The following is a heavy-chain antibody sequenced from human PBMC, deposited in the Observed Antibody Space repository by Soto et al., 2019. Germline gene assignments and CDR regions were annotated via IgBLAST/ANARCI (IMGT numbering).Heavy chain of an antibody. J-gene: IGHJ5*02. V-gene: IGHV3-23*01. CDR3: VTRSRGLQASPPRLDA. D-gene: IGHD4-4*01. Sequence: EVQLLESGGGLVQPGGSLRLSCSASGLTFSGYGMSWVRPAPGTGLEWGSAISGSGSTTYYADSVKGRFTITRDDSKNILFLQMNSLRAEDTAVYYCVTRSRGLQASPPRLDAWGQGTLVTVSS. CDR1: GLTFSGYG. CDR2: ISGSGSTT.